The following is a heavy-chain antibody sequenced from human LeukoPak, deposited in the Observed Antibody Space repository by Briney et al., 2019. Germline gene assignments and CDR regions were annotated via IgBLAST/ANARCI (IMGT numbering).Heavy chain of an antibody. CDR1: GFTFSSYA. J-gene: IGHJ4*02. Sequence: GGSLRLSCAASGFTFSSYAMSWVRQAPGKGLEWVSAISGMGGSTYYADSVKGRFTISRDNSKNTLYRQMNSLRAEDTAVYYCAKGGPDDGYCSSTSCYETPPFDYWGQGTLVTVSS. V-gene: IGHV3-23*01. CDR2: ISGMGGST. D-gene: IGHD2-2*01. CDR3: AKGGPDDGYCSSTSCYETPPFDY.